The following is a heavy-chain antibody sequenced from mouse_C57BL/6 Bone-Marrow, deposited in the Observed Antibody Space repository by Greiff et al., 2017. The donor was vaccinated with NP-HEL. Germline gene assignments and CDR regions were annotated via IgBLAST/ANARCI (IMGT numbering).Heavy chain of an antibody. Sequence: EVQLVESGGGLVQPKGSLKLSCAASGFTFNTYAMHWVRQAPGQGLEWVARIRRKSSNSATYYADSVKDRFTISKDDSQSMLYLQMSNLKTEDTAMYYCVRRALARDYWGQGTSVTVSS. J-gene: IGHJ4*01. CDR1: GFTFNTYA. CDR3: VRRALARDY. D-gene: IGHD1-3*01. CDR2: IRRKSSNSAT. V-gene: IGHV10-3*01.